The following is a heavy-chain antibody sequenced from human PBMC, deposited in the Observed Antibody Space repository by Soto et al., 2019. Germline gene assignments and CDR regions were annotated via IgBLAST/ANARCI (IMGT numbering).Heavy chain of an antibody. CDR1: GGSISSGGYY. J-gene: IGHJ4*02. CDR2: IYYSGST. Sequence: PSETLSLTCTVSGGSISSGGYYWSWIRQHPGKGLEWIGYIYYSGSTYYNPSLKSRVTISVDTSKNQFSLKLRSVTAADTAVYYCARGLISGSHYSGGWYYFDSWGQGTQVTVSS. CDR3: ARGLISGSHYSGGWYYFDS. V-gene: IGHV4-31*03. D-gene: IGHD1-26*01.